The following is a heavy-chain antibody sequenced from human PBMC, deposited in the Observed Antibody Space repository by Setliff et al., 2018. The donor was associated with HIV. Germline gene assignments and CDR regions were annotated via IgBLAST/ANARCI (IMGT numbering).Heavy chain of an antibody. D-gene: IGHD3-16*01. CDR2: IFGGDAT. CDR1: GFTVRDNY. V-gene: IGHV3-66*02. CDR3: ARGGGRHSLDS. Sequence: LRLSCAAPGFTVRDNYFTWVRQAPGKGLECVSVIFGGDATYYADSVQGRFTISRDTPRNMLYLQMNSLRPEDTALYYCARGGGRHSLDSWGQGTLVTVSS. J-gene: IGHJ4*02.